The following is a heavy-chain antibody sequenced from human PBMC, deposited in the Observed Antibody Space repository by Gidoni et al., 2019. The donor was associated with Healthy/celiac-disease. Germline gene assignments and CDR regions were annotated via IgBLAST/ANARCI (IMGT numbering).Heavy chain of an antibody. V-gene: IGHV3-66*01. J-gene: IGHJ4*02. D-gene: IGHD4-17*01. CDR2: IYSGGST. CDR1: AFTVSSNY. CDR3: ARVVTTTYYFDY. Sequence: EVQLVASGGGLVQPGGSPRLSCSPFAFTVSSNYMTWVRQAPGKGLEWVSVIYSGGSTYYADSVKGRFTISRDNSKNTLYLQMNSLRAEDTAVYYCARVVTTTYYFDYWGQGTLVTVSS.